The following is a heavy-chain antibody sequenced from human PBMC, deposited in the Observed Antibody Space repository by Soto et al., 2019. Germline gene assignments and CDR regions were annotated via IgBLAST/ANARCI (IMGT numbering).Heavy chain of an antibody. CDR2: IYYSGST. D-gene: IGHD2-8*01. J-gene: IGHJ3*02. CDR1: GGSISSSSYY. Sequence: QLQLQESGPGLVKPSETLSLTCTVSGGSISSSSYYWGWIRQPPGKGLEWIGSIYYSGSTYYNPSPKSRVTISVDASKNQFSLMLSSATAADTAVYYCARRGYYAISAFDIWGQGTMVTVSS. CDR3: ARRGYYAISAFDI. V-gene: IGHV4-39*01.